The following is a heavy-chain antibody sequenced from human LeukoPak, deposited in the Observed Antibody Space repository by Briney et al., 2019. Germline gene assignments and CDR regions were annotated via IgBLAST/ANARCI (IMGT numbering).Heavy chain of an antibody. J-gene: IGHJ6*03. CDR3: ASGLPIFVLDTTDSDMDT. Sequence: SETLSLTCAVSGVSISSHYWSWIRQPPGKGLEWIGYTSGSISNNPSLKSRVALSVDPSQNQVSLRFPPVTAADTAVYSCASGLPIFVLDTTDSDMDTSGKGNTCTVSS. V-gene: IGHV4-4*09. CDR2: TSGSI. CDR1: GVSISSHY. D-gene: IGHD3/OR15-3a*01.